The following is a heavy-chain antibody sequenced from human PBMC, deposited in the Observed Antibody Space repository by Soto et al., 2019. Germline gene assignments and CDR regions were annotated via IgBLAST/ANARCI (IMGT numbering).Heavy chain of an antibody. Sequence: SETLSLTCTVSGGSISSGGYYWSWIRQHPGKGLEWIGYIYYSGSTYYNPSLKSRVTISVDTSKNQFSLKLSPVTAADTAVYYCARSLDSYGFSKFDYWGQGTLVTVSS. V-gene: IGHV4-31*03. D-gene: IGHD5-18*01. J-gene: IGHJ4*02. CDR1: GGSISSGGYY. CDR2: IYYSGST. CDR3: ARSLDSYGFSKFDY.